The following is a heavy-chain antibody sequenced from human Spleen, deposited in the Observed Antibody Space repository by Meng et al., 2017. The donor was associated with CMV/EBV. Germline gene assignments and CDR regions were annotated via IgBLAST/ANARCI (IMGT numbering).Heavy chain of an antibody. CDR3: ATERMVGAVWEASH. Sequence: GGSLRLSCAASGFTFSSFALHWVRQAPGKGLQWVAVISPDGRNKWYTDSVKGRFTISRDDSKTTVSLQMSSLRPEDTAVYYCATERMVGAVWEASHWGQGTLVTVSS. CDR2: ISPDGRNK. V-gene: IGHV3-30*04. D-gene: IGHD2-15*01. CDR1: GFTFSSFA. J-gene: IGHJ4*02.